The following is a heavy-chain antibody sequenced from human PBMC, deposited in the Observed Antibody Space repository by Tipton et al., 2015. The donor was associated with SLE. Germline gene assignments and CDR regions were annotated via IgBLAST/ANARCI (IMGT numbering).Heavy chain of an antibody. CDR3: VTVTGDFQH. D-gene: IGHD4-17*01. J-gene: IGHJ1*01. Sequence: QSGPEVKKPGSSVKVSCKASGGTFSSYAISWVRQAPGQGLEWMGRIIPILGIANYAQKFQGRVTITADKSTSTAYMELSSLRSEDTAVYYCVTVTGDFQHWGQCTLVTVSS. V-gene: IGHV1-69*04. CDR1: GGTFSSYA. CDR2: IIPILGIA.